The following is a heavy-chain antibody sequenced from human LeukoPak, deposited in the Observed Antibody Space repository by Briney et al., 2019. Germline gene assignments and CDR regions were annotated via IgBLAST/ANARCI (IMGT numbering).Heavy chain of an antibody. D-gene: IGHD3-22*01. V-gene: IGHV4-59*01. J-gene: IGHJ4*02. CDR2: IYYSGST. Sequence: SETLSLTCTVAGGSISSYYWSWIRQPPGKGLEWMGYIYYSGSTNYNPSLKSRVTISIDTSKNQFSLKLSSVTAADTAVYYCARARQYYDSSGYYSYYFDYWGQGTLVTVSS. CDR3: ARARQYYDSSGYYSYYFDY. CDR1: GGSISSYY.